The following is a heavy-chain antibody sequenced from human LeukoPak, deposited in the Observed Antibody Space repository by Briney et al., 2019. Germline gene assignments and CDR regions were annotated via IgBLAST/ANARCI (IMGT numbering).Heavy chain of an antibody. J-gene: IGHJ4*02. V-gene: IGHV4-39*01. CDR3: ARQGGVGATGSPDD. D-gene: IGHD1-26*01. CDR2: IYYNGRT. CDR1: GGSISSSSYY. Sequence: SETLSPTCSVSGGSISSSSYYWGWIRQPPGKGLEWIGSIYYNGRTYYNPSLKSRVTVSVDPSKNQFSLKLTSVTAADTAVYYCARQGGVGATGSPDDWGQGTLVTVSS.